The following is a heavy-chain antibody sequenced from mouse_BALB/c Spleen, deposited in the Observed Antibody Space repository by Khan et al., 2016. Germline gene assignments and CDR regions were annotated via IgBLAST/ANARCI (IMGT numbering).Heavy chain of an antibody. CDR2: INPDSSTI. CDR1: GFDFSRYW. D-gene: IGHD1-2*01. Sequence: EMELVESGGGLVQPGGSLKLSCAASGFDFSRYWMSWVRQAPGKGLEWIGEINPDSSTINYTPSLKDKFIISRDNAKNTLYLQMSKVRSEDTALYYCARLHYYGRFAYWGQGTLVTVSA. CDR3: ARLHYYGRFAY. J-gene: IGHJ3*01. V-gene: IGHV4-1*02.